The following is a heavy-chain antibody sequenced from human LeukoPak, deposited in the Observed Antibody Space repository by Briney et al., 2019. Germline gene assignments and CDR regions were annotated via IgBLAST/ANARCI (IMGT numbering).Heavy chain of an antibody. V-gene: IGHV4-59*12. CDR1: GGSISSYY. CDR2: IYYSGST. J-gene: IGHJ4*02. D-gene: IGHD3-22*01. CDR3: ARDLHEYYYDSSGSY. Sequence: SENLSLTCTVSGGSISSYYWSWIRQPPGKGLEWIGYIYYSGSTNYNPSLKSRVTISVDTSKNKFSLKLNSVTAADTAVYYCARDLHEYYYDSSGSYWGQGTLVTVSS.